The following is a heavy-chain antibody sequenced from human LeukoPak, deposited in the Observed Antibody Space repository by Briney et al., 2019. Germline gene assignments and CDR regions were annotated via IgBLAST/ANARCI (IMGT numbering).Heavy chain of an antibody. CDR3: AKAQLRVTTGIDN. CDR2: ISSSAGNT. J-gene: IGHJ4*02. Sequence: PGGSLRLSYAASGFTFSSYAISWVRQAPGKGLEWVSGISSSAGNTNYADTVKGRFTISRDNSKNTLYLQMNSLRVEDTAVYYCAKAQLRVTTGIDNWGQGTLVTVSS. D-gene: IGHD4-17*01. CDR1: GFTFSSYA. V-gene: IGHV3-23*01.